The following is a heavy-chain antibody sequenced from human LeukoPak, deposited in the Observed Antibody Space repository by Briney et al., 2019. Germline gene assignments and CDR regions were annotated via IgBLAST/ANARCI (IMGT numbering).Heavy chain of an antibody. V-gene: IGHV4-39*01. CDR2: IYYGGRI. D-gene: IGHD2-2*01. CDR3: ARRRARSTFDY. Sequence: SETLSLTCTVSGGSISGSYYWVWIRQPPGKGLEWIGSIYYGGRIYYNPSLKSRVTISVDTSKNQFSLKLSSVTAADTAVYYCARRRARSTFDYWGQGTLVTVSS. J-gene: IGHJ4*02. CDR1: GGSISGSYY.